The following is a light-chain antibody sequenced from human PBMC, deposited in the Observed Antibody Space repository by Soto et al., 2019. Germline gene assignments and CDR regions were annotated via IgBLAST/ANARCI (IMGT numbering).Light chain of an antibody. Sequence: QSVLAQPPSVSGAPGQSVTITYTGRGSNIGAGYEVHWYQQLPGSAPKRLIYANSDRPSGVPDRFFGSKYGTSASLAITRLQAEDEADYYCQSYDSGQSAVLFGGGTKLTVL. CDR1: GSNIGAGYE. J-gene: IGLJ2*01. V-gene: IGLV1-40*01. CDR2: ANS. CDR3: QSYDSGQSAVL.